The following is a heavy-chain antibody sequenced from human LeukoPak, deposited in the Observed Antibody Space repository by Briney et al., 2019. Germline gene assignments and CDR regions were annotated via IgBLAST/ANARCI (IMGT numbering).Heavy chain of an antibody. CDR1: GFTFGSYS. CDR2: ISSSSSTI. CDR3: ARDGWSTIFGVVITFDY. Sequence: GGSLRLSCAASGFTFGSYSMNWVRQAPGKGLEWVSYISSSSSTIYYADSVKGRFTISRDNAKNSLYLQMNSLRAEDTAVYYCARDGWSTIFGVVITFDYWGQGTLVTVSS. J-gene: IGHJ4*02. D-gene: IGHD3-3*01. V-gene: IGHV3-48*01.